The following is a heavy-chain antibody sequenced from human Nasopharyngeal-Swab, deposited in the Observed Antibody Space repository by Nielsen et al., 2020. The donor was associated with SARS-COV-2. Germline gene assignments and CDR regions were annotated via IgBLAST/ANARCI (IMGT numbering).Heavy chain of an antibody. CDR2: IYPADSDS. CDR1: GYIFTSYW. Sequence: GGSLRLSCQGSGYIFTSYWIGWVRQMPGKGLEWMGIIYPADSDSRYSLSFQGQVSISVDKSISTAYLQWNTLKASDTAIYYCVRRAFSASYFYFDYWGPGTLVTVSS. D-gene: IGHD1-26*01. V-gene: IGHV5-51*01. CDR3: VRRAFSASYFYFDY. J-gene: IGHJ4*02.